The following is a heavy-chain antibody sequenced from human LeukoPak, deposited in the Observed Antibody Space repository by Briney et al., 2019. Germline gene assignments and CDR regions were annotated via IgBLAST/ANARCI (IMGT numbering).Heavy chain of an antibody. J-gene: IGHJ4*02. CDR2: ISWNSGSI. V-gene: IGHV3-9*01. Sequence: GGSLRLSCAASGFTFDDYAMHWVRQAPGKGLEWVSGISWNSGSIGYADSVKGRFTISRDSAKNSLYLQMNSLRAEDTALYYCAKDYCSGGSCGTYYFDYWGQGTLVTVSS. CDR1: GFTFDDYA. CDR3: AKDYCSGGSCGTYYFDY. D-gene: IGHD2-15*01.